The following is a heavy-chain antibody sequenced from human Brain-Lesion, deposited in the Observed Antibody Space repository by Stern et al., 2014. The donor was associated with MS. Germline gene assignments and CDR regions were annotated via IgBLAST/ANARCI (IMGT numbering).Heavy chain of an antibody. CDR3: ARDQRGITIFGVVTDYYYLGMDV. V-gene: IGHV1-2*02. D-gene: IGHD3-3*01. J-gene: IGHJ6*02. CDR2: INPNTGGP. CDR1: GYIFTGYY. Sequence: QMQLVQSGAEVKKPGASVKVSCKPSGYIFTGYYIHWVRQAPGQGLEWMAWINPNTGGPKYAQKFQGRVTMSRDTSISTAYVELSSLTSDDTAVYYCARDQRGITIFGVVTDYYYLGMDVWGQGTTVTVSS.